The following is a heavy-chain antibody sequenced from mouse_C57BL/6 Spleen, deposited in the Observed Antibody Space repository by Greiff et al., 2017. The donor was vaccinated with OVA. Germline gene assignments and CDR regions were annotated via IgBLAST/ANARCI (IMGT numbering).Heavy chain of an antibody. D-gene: IGHD1-1*01. J-gene: IGHJ1*03. V-gene: IGHV7-3*01. CDR1: GFTFTDYY. CDR3: ARYYYGSSYWYFDV. CDR2: IRNKANGYTT. Sequence: ESGGGLVQPGGSLSLSCAASGFTFTDYYMSWVRQPPGKALEWLGFIRNKANGYTTEYSASVKGRFTISRDNSQSILYLQMNALRAEDSATYYCARYYYGSSYWYFDVWGTGTTVTVSS.